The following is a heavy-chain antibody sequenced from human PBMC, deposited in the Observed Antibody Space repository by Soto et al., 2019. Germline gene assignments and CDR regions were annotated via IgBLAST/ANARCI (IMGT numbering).Heavy chain of an antibody. CDR1: GFPFSAYG. CDR3: ARYSSNSYYFDY. CDR2: IWFDSSHS. J-gene: IGHJ4*02. V-gene: IGHV3-33*01. D-gene: IGHD6-13*01. Sequence: QVQLVESGGGVVQPGGSLRLSCEASGFPFSAYGMHWIRQAPGKGLEWVAVIWFDSSHSFYADSVQGRFTVSRDNSKNTQYLQMSSLRAEDTAAYYCARYSSNSYYFDYWGQGALVTVSS.